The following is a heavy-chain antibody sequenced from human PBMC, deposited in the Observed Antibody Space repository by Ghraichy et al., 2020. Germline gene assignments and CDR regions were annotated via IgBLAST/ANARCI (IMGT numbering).Heavy chain of an antibody. V-gene: IGHV3-48*01. CDR2: ITGSSITI. CDR1: GLSFSDYS. Sequence: GESLNISCEGSGLSFSDYSMIWVRLTPRKALEWVSYITGSSITIFYTDSVKGRFTISRDNAKNSLYLQMNSLRAEDTAVYYCARLPLPRRAAVGDWYFDLWGRGTLVTVSS. J-gene: IGHJ2*01. CDR3: ARLPLPRRAAVGDWYFDL. D-gene: IGHD6-13*01.